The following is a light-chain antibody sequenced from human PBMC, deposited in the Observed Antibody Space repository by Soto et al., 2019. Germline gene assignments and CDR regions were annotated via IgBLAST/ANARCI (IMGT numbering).Light chain of an antibody. CDR2: KAS. Sequence: DIQMTQSPSTLSASVGDRVTITCRASQSISNWLAWYQQKPGKAPKLLIFKASTLESGVPSRFSGSGSGTKFTLNISSLQPDDFATYHCQQYDTYPRTFGKGTKVDIK. CDR1: QSISNW. J-gene: IGKJ1*01. V-gene: IGKV1-5*03. CDR3: QQYDTYPRT.